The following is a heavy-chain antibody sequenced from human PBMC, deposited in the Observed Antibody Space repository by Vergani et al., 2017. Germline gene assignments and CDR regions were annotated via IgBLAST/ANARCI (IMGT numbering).Heavy chain of an antibody. J-gene: IGHJ4*02. V-gene: IGHV3-23*01. CDR1: GFTFTAHG. CDR3: AKLTEDCSGGTCFLGDFDF. CDR2: ISGQNFRT. Sequence: EVQLLESGGGSAQPGESLRLSCVASGFTFTAHGLNWVRQAPGKGLEWVSGISGQNFRTHYADSVKGRFTISRDDSKNTLFLQMDRLRVDDTAVYYCAKLTEDCSGGTCFLGDFDFWGQGTLVSVSS. D-gene: IGHD2-15*01.